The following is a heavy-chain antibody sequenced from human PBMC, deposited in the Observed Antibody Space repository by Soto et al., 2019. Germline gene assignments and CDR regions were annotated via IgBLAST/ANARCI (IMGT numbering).Heavy chain of an antibody. CDR3: ARVWGGAFDI. V-gene: IGHV4-59*01. D-gene: IGHD3-10*01. CDR1: GCSISSYY. CDR2: IYYSGST. J-gene: IGHJ3*02. Sequence: SETLSLTCTVSGCSISSYYWSWIRQPPGKGLEWIGYIYYSGSTNYNPSLKSRVTISVGTSKNQFSLKLSSVTAADTAVYYCARVWGGAFDIWGQGTMVTVSS.